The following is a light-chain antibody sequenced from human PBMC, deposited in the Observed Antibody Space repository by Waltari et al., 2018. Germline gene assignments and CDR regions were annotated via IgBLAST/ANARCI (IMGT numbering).Light chain of an antibody. CDR1: RSNIGNNY. Sequence: QSVLTQPPSVSAAPGQKVTISCAGSRSNIGNNYVSWYQQLPGTAPKVLIYDNDQRPSGIPDRFSGSKSGTSATLGITGLQTGDEADYYCGTWDSSLTAGHVVFGGGTKLTVL. CDR3: GTWDSSLTAGHVV. V-gene: IGLV1-51*01. CDR2: DND. J-gene: IGLJ2*01.